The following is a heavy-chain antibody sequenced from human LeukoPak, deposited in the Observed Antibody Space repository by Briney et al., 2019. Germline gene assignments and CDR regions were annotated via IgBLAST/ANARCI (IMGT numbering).Heavy chain of an antibody. CDR1: GGTFSSYA. Sequence: SVKVSCKASGGTFSSYAISWVRQAPGQGLEWMGRIIPILGIANYAQKFQGRVTITADKSTSTAYMELSSLRSEDTAVYYCARRLDCGGDCYHDAFDIWGQGTMVTVSS. J-gene: IGHJ3*02. V-gene: IGHV1-69*04. CDR3: ARRLDCGGDCYHDAFDI. D-gene: IGHD2-21*02. CDR2: IIPILGIA.